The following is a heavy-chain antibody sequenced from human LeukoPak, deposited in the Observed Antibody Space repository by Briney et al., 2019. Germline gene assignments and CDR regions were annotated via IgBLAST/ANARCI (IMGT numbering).Heavy chain of an antibody. Sequence: SETLSLTCTVSGDSISRYYWSWIRQPPGKGLEWIGFVYYTGITDYNPSLKSRVTISVDTSKNQFSLNLRSVTAADTAVYYCARERPGSRVLDYWGQGTVVTVSS. CDR1: GDSISRYY. CDR2: VYYTGIT. V-gene: IGHV4-59*01. J-gene: IGHJ4*02. D-gene: IGHD3-10*01. CDR3: ARERPGSRVLDY.